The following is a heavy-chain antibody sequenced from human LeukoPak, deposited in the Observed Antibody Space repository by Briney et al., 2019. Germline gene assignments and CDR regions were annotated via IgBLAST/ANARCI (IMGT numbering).Heavy chain of an antibody. Sequence: GGSLRLSCAASGFTFDDYAMHWVRQAPGKGLEWVSGISWNSGSIGYADSVKGRFTISRDNAKNSLYLQMNSLRAEDTVVYYCEELGITMIGGVWGKGTTVTISS. D-gene: IGHD3-10*02. CDR2: ISWNSGSI. J-gene: IGHJ6*04. CDR3: EELGITMIGGV. V-gene: IGHV3-9*01. CDR1: GFTFDDYA.